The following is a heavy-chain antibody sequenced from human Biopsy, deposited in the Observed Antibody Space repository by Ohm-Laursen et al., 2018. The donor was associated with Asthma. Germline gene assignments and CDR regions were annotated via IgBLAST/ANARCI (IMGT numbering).Heavy chain of an antibody. CDR2: HEHGEGGT. J-gene: IGHJ4*02. V-gene: IGHV1-24*01. CDR1: GYRVNALC. D-gene: IGHD4-17*01. CDR3: ASDFPKDYVRYNFQF. Sequence: SDTVSCKLSGYRVNALCLHWVRQAAGHGLGWMGGHEHGEGGTENARRFQGRVTMTEDTSTDTAYMELSSLSSDDTAVYYCASDFPKDYVRYNFQFWGQGTLVTVSS.